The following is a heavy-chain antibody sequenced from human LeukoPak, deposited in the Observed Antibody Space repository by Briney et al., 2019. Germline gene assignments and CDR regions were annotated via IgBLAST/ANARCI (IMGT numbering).Heavy chain of an antibody. D-gene: IGHD1-26*01. Sequence: PGGSLRLSCAASGFTFSSYSMNWVRQAPGKGLEWVSSISTSSSYIYHADSVKGRFTISRDNAKNSLYLQMNSLRVEDTAVYYCAREPDVGATKEAFDIWGQGTMVTASS. CDR1: GFTFSSYS. J-gene: IGHJ3*02. CDR2: ISTSSSYI. V-gene: IGHV3-21*01. CDR3: AREPDVGATKEAFDI.